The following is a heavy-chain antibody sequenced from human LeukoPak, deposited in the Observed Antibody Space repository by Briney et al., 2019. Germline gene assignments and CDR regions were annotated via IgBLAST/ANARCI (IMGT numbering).Heavy chain of an antibody. CDR1: GFTFNGYW. J-gene: IGHJ3*02. CDR3: AKAIAARPFVFDI. V-gene: IGHV3-7*03. Sequence: GGSLRLSCAASGFTFNGYWMSWVRQAPGKGLEWVANIKQDGSDKYYVDSVKGRFTISRDNAKNSLYLQMNSLRAEDTAVYYCAKAIAARPFVFDIWGQGTMVTVSS. CDR2: IKQDGSDK. D-gene: IGHD6-6*01.